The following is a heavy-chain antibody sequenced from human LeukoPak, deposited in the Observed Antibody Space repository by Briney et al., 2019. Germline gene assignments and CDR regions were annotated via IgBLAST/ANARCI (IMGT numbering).Heavy chain of an antibody. J-gene: IGHJ4*02. D-gene: IGHD2-15*01. CDR3: AKGRCSGGSCYGRRFDY. Sequence: GGSLRLSCAASGFTFDTYAMSWVRQAPGKGLEWVSGLSSSGGSTYYADSVKGRFTISRDNAKNTLYLQMNSLRAEDTAVYYCAKGRCSGGSCYGRRFDYWGQGTLVTVRS. V-gene: IGHV3-23*01. CDR1: GFTFDTYA. CDR2: LSSSGGST.